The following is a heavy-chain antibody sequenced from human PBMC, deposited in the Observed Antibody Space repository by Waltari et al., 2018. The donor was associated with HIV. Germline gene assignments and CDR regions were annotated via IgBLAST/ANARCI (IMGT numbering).Heavy chain of an antibody. D-gene: IGHD5-18*01. Sequence: QLVESGGGVVQPGRSLRLTCAASGFIFSAYGMHWVRQAPGKGLEWLTFISYDASDQYYAKSVKGRFTISRDNSKKTVFLEMNNLKIEDTAIYFCAKAPTTSTALVQGSWGQGTLVIVSS. CDR3: AKAPTTSTALVQGS. V-gene: IGHV3-30*18. J-gene: IGHJ5*02. CDR1: GFIFSAYG. CDR2: ISYDASDQ.